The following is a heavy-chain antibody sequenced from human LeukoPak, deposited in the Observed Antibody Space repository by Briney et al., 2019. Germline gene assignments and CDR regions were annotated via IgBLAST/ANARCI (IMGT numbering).Heavy chain of an antibody. D-gene: IGHD3-10*01. CDR1: GFTFSSYA. Sequence: PGGSLRLSCAASGFTFSSYAMSWVRQAPGKGLEWVSAISGSGGSTYYADSVKGRLTISRDNSKNTLYLQMNSLRAEDTAVYYCAKDERTSLWFGELVSYFDYWGQGTLVTVSS. V-gene: IGHV3-23*01. CDR3: AKDERTSLWFGELVSYFDY. J-gene: IGHJ4*02. CDR2: ISGSGGST.